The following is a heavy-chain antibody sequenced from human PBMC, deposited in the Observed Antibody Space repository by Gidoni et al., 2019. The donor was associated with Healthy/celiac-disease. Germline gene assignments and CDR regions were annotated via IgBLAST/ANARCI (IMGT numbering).Heavy chain of an antibody. V-gene: IGHV3-11*04. J-gene: IGHJ4*02. CDR1: GVTFSDYY. CDR3: ARDVYCSSTSCYTTSPRMVDY. Sequence: QVQLVESGGGLVKPGGSLRLSCAASGVTFSDYYMSWLRQAPGKGLDGVSYISSSGSTIFYADSVKGRFTISRDNAKNSLYLQMNSLRAEDTAVYYCARDVYCSSTSCYTTSPRMVDYWGQGTLVTVSS. CDR2: ISSSGSTI. D-gene: IGHD2-2*02.